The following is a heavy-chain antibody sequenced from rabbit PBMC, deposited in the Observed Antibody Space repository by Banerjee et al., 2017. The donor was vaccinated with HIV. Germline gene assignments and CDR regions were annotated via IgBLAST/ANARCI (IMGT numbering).Heavy chain of an antibody. CDR3: ARGDGAYAGYGYATVGYYGMDL. CDR1: GLDFSSSYW. Sequence: QEQLVEYGGDLVQPEGSLTLTCKASGLDFSSSYWICWVRQAPGKGLEWIACIYIGSSGSTYYASWAKGRFTISKTSSTTVTLQMTSLTGSDTATYFCARGDGAYAGYGYATVGYYGMDLWGQGTLVTVS. V-gene: IGHV1S45*01. D-gene: IGHD6-1*01. J-gene: IGHJ6*01. CDR2: IYIGSSGST.